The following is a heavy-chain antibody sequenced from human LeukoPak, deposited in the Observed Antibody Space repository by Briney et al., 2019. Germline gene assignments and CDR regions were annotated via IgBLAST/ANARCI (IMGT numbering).Heavy chain of an antibody. J-gene: IGHJ4*02. CDR3: AKAFGYSSSPGEFGY. D-gene: IGHD6-6*01. Sequence: GGSLRLSCAASGFTFSSYGMHWVRQAPGKGPEWVAFIRYDGSNKYYADSVKGRFTISRDNSKNTLYLQMNSLRAEDTAVYYCAKAFGYSSSPGEFGYWGQGTLVTVSS. CDR2: IRYDGSNK. V-gene: IGHV3-30*02. CDR1: GFTFSSYG.